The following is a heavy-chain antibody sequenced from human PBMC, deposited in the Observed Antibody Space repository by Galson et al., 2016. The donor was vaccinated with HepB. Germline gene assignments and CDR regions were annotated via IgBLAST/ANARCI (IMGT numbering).Heavy chain of an antibody. CDR3: ARLSRGTGSSLDF. D-gene: IGHD3-10*01. CDR1: GFNFSTFT. J-gene: IGHJ4*02. V-gene: IGHV3-21*06. Sequence: SLRLSCAASGFNFSTFTVNWVRQVPGKGLEWVSSISSSSLYIYYADSLRGRFTVSRDNSKNSLFLQMNSLGAEDTAIYYCARLSRGTGSSLDFWGQGTLVTVSS. CDR2: ISSSSLYI.